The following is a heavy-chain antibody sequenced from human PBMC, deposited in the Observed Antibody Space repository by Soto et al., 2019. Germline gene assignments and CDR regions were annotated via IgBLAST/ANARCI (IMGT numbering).Heavy chain of an antibody. Sequence: SVKVSCKTSGGTFTDSAFSWVRQAPGQGPEWMGGVIPVLDTANYAQKFLGRLTIAADESTNTVHMELTGLRSGDTAIYFCARCHVNYMRATYYFDYWGQGTRVTVSS. J-gene: IGHJ4*02. CDR1: GGTFTDSA. CDR3: ARCHVNYMRATYYFDY. CDR2: VIPVLDTA. V-gene: IGHV1-69*13. D-gene: IGHD3-10*01.